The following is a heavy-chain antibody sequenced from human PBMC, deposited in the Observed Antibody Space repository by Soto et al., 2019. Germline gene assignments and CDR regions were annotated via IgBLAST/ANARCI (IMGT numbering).Heavy chain of an antibody. CDR2: ISYDGSNK. Sequence: GALRLSCAASGFTFSSYGMHWVRQAPGKGLEWVAVISYDGSNKYYADSVKGRFTISRDNSKNTLYLQMNSLRAEDTAVYYCAKDAGLRTVDYWGQGTLVTVSS. CDR1: GFTFSSYG. J-gene: IGHJ4*02. D-gene: IGHD2-21*02. V-gene: IGHV3-30*18. CDR3: AKDAGLRTVDY.